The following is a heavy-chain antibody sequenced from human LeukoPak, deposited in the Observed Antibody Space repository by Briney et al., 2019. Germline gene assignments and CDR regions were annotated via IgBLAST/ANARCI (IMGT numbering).Heavy chain of an antibody. D-gene: IGHD1-26*01. Sequence: GGSLRPSCAASGFTFSSYAMSWVRQAPGKGLEWVSAISGSGGSTYYADSVKGRFTISRDNSKNTLYLQMNSLRAEDTAVYYCAKDRRLGVGATRGATDYWGQGTLVTVSS. CDR3: AKDRRLGVGATRGATDY. CDR1: GFTFSSYA. J-gene: IGHJ4*02. CDR2: ISGSGGST. V-gene: IGHV3-23*01.